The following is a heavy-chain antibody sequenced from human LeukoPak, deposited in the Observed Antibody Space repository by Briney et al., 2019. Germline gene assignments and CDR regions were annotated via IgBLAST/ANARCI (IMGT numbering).Heavy chain of an antibody. CDR1: GGSFSGYY. CDR2: ISHSGST. CDR3: ARARRSWGTFDI. D-gene: IGHD7-27*01. V-gene: IGHV4-34*01. J-gene: IGHJ3*02. Sequence: SETLSLTCAVYGGSFSGYYWRWIRQPPGKGLEWIGEISHSGSTNYNPSLKSRVTISVDTSKNQFSLKLSSVTAADTAVYYCARARRSWGTFDIWGQGSMVTVSS.